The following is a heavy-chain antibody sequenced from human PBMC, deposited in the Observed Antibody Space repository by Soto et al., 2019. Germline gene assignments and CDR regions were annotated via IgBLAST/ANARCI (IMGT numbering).Heavy chain of an antibody. V-gene: IGHV3-30*18. CDR2: ISADGNSK. J-gene: IGHJ4*02. Sequence: GGSLRLSCAVSGLTFSKYGMHWVRQAPGRGLEWVAVISADGNSKFYAASVGGRFAISRDDSKNTLSLQMNSLRPEDTAVYYCAKATAYGGVASFLDYWGLGPLVTVSS. CDR1: GLTFSKYG. CDR3: AKATAYGGVASFLDY. D-gene: IGHD4-17*01.